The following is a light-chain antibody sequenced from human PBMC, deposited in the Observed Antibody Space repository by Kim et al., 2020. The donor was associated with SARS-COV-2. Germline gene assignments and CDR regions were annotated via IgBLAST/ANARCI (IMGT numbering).Light chain of an antibody. CDR2: AAS. CDR3: QQTYNTPPLT. CDR1: QKIITY. Sequence: DIQMTQSPSSLSASVGDTVTISCRASQKIITYLNWYQQKPGKAPNLLIYAASSLQSGVPSRFSGSGSGTDFTLTISSLQPEDFATYYCQQTYNTPPLTFGQGTRLEIK. V-gene: IGKV1-39*01. J-gene: IGKJ5*01.